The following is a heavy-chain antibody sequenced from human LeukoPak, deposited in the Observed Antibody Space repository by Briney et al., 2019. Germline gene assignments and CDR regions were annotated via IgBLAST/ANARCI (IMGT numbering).Heavy chain of an antibody. V-gene: IGHV4-34*01. Sequence: SETLSLTCAVYGGSFSGYYWSWIRQPPGKGLEWIGEINHSGSTNYNPSLKSRVTISVDTSKNQFSLKLSSVTAADTAVYYCARLWQQLAHYYYYGMDVWGQGTTVTVSS. CDR3: ARLWQQLAHYYYYGMDV. J-gene: IGHJ6*02. D-gene: IGHD6-13*01. CDR2: INHSGST. CDR1: GGSFSGYY.